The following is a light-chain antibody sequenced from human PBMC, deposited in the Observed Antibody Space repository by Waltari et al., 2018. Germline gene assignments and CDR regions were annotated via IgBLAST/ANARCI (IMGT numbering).Light chain of an antibody. J-gene: IGLJ3*02. CDR3: CSYAGSYTWV. Sequence: QSALTQPRSVSGPPGQAATISCAGTSGEAGAYNAVSWSQHHPGQAPKVVSYDVARRPSGVPDRFTGSRSGTTASLTISGLQADDEADYYCCSYAGSYTWVFGGGTRLTVL. V-gene: IGLV2-11*01. CDR1: SGEAGAYNA. CDR2: DVA.